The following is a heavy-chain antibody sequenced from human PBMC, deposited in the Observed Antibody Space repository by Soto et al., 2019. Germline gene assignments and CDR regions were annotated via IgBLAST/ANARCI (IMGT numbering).Heavy chain of an antibody. Sequence: EVQLLESGGGLVQPGGSLRLSCAASGFTFNSYAMSWVRQAPGKGLEWVSAISGSSGSTYYADSVKGRFTISRDNSKNTLYLQMNSLRGEDTAVYYCAKDKDLGLPPMREFDSWGQGTLVTVSS. V-gene: IGHV3-23*01. D-gene: IGHD3-16*01. CDR2: ISGSSGST. CDR3: AKDKDLGLPPMREFDS. J-gene: IGHJ4*02. CDR1: GFTFNSYA.